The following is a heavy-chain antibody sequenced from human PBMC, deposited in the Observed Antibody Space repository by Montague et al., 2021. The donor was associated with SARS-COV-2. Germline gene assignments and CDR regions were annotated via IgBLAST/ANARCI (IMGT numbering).Heavy chain of an antibody. D-gene: IGHD3-22*01. CDR3: ARGRDGYYHRSALFDY. CDR1: GGSISSYY. J-gene: IGHJ4*02. Sequence: SETLSLTCTVSGGSISSYYWSWIRQPPGKGLEWIGYIYYSGSTNYNPSLKSRVTISVDTSKNQFSLKLTSVTAADTAVYYRARGRDGYYHRSALFDYWGQGTLVTVSS. V-gene: IGHV4-59*01. CDR2: IYYSGST.